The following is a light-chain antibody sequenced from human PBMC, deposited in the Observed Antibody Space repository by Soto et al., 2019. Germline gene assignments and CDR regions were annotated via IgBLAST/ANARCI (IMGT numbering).Light chain of an antibody. CDR3: QQYNNWPPIT. Sequence: EIVLTQSPGTLSLSPVERATLSCMASQSVSSSYLAWYQQKPGQVPRLLMYAASTRATGIPARFSGSGSGTEFTLTISSLQSEDFAVYYCQQYNNWPPITFGQGTRLEI. V-gene: IGKV3-15*01. J-gene: IGKJ5*01. CDR1: QSVSSSY. CDR2: AAS.